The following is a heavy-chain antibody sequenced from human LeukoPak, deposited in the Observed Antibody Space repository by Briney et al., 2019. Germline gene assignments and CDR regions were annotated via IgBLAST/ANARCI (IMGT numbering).Heavy chain of an antibody. CDR2: MRSKTQNYAT. V-gene: IGHV3-73*01. Sequence: GGSLRLSCAASGFTFSDSGMHRVRQAPGKGLEWVGRMRSKTQNYATAYAASVKGRFTISRDDSKNTAFLQMNSLKTEDTAVYYCTNYDDSSDLWGYWGQGTLVTVSS. J-gene: IGHJ4*02. CDR1: GFTFSDSG. CDR3: TNYDDSSDLWGY. D-gene: IGHD3-22*01.